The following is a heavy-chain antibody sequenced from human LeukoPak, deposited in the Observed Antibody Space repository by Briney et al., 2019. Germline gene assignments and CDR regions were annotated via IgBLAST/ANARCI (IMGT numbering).Heavy chain of an antibody. CDR1: GFTFSSYA. Sequence: PGGSLRLSCAASGFTFSSYAMSWVRQAPGKGLEWVSAISGSGGSTYYADSVKGRFTISRDSSKNTLYLQMNSLRAEDTAVYYCAKASLVVPAAPFDYWGQGTLVTVSS. V-gene: IGHV3-23*01. J-gene: IGHJ4*02. D-gene: IGHD2-2*01. CDR3: AKASLVVPAAPFDY. CDR2: ISGSGGST.